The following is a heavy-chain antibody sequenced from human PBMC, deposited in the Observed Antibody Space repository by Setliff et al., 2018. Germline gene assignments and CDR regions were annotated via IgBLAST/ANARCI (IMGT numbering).Heavy chain of an antibody. Sequence: ASETLSLTCSVSGASISTTYYYWDWIRQSPEKGLEWIGTIYQNGITYYNPSVKSRVTISVDKSKNHVSLKLSSVTAADTAVYYCARAHTWSLPNDNSGYPGWFDPWGQGTLVTVSS. J-gene: IGHJ5*02. D-gene: IGHD3-22*01. CDR1: GASISTTYYY. CDR3: ARAHTWSLPNDNSGYPGWFDP. CDR2: IYQNGIT. V-gene: IGHV4-39*02.